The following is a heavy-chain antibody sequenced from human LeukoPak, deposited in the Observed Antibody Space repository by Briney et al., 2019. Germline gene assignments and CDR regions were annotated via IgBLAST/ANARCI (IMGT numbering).Heavy chain of an antibody. J-gene: IGHJ4*02. CDR3: AKGRSYGRPILDDY. V-gene: IGHV3-30*02. CDR2: IRYDGSNK. Sequence: PGGSLRLSCAASGFTFSSYGMHWVRQAPGKGLEWVAFIRYDGSNKYYADSVKGRFTISRDNSKNTLYLQMNSLRAEDTAVYYCAKGRSYGRPILDDYWGQGTLVTVSS. D-gene: IGHD3-10*01. CDR1: GFTFSSYG.